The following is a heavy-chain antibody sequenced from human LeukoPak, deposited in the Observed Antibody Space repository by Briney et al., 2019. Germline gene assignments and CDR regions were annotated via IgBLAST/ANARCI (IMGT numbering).Heavy chain of an antibody. CDR1: GFTFSSYA. V-gene: IGHV3-23*01. J-gene: IGHJ4*02. Sequence: GGSLRLSCAASGFTFSSYAMSWVRQAPGKGLEWVSAISGSGGSTYYADSVKGRFTISRDNSKNTLYLQMNSLKGEDTAVYYCATSLGPLTEYWGQGTLVTVSS. CDR2: ISGSGGST. CDR3: ATSLGPLTEY. D-gene: IGHD7-27*01.